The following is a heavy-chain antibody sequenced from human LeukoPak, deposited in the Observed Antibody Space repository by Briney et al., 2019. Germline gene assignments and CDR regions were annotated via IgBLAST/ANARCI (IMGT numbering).Heavy chain of an antibody. CDR2: VSADQSHK. CDR3: AKGGVSDIGSWYGDYFDY. V-gene: IGHV3-30*18. D-gene: IGHD6-13*01. Sequence: GGSLRLSCEASGFTFSDYGMHWVRQAPGKGLEWVAVVSADQSHKEYADSVKGRVTISRDNSRNTLYLQLNSLRNEDTAVYYCAKGGVSDIGSWYGDYFDYWGQGSLVTVSS. CDR1: GFTFSDYG. J-gene: IGHJ4*02.